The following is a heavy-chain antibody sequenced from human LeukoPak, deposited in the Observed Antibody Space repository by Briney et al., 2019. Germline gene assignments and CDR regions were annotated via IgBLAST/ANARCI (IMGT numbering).Heavy chain of an antibody. CDR3: ARDGGGYSGYDPDNWFDP. D-gene: IGHD5-12*01. CDR2: INPNSGGT. J-gene: IGHJ5*02. CDR1: GYTFTGYY. Sequence: ASVKVSCKASGYTFTGYYMHWVRQAPGQGLEWMGWINPNSGGTNYAQEFQGRVTMTRDTSISTAYMELSRLRSDDTAVYYCARDGGGYSGYDPDNWFDPWGQGTLVTVSS. V-gene: IGHV1-2*02.